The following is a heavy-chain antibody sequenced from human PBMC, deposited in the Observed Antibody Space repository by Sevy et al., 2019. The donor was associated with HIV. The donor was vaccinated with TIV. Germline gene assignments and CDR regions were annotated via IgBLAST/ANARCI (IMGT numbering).Heavy chain of an antibody. CDR1: GFTFSSYS. V-gene: IGHV3-21*01. D-gene: IGHD1-26*01. CDR3: ARDPEWELQKFDY. Sequence: GGSLRLSCAASGFTFSSYSMNWVRQAPGKGLEWVSSISSSSYIYYADSVKGRFTISRDNAKNSLYLQMNSLRAEDTAVYYCARDPEWELQKFDYWGQGTLVTVSS. J-gene: IGHJ4*02. CDR2: ISSSSYI.